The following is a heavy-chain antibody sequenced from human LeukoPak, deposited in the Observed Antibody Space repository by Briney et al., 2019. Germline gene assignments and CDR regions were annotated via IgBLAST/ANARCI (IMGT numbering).Heavy chain of an antibody. J-gene: IGHJ4*02. CDR1: GGSISSNYY. V-gene: IGHV4-4*07. D-gene: IGHD3-9*01. CDR2: IYNSGIT. Sequence: SETLSLTCTVSGGSISSNYYWSWIRQPAGQGLEYIGRIYNSGITNYNPSLKSRVTISVDTSKNQFSLKLSSVTAADTAVYYCARGRGVLRYFDWSGQFDYWGQGTLVTVSS. CDR3: ARGRGVLRYFDWSGQFDY.